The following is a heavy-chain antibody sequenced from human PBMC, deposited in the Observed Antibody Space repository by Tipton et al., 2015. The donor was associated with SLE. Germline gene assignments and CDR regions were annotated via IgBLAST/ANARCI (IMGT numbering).Heavy chain of an antibody. CDR1: GFTFSNHG. CDR2: IRYDGKVT. V-gene: IGHV3-30*02. J-gene: IGHJ4*02. CDR3: AKVWIVAAGTSHFDF. D-gene: IGHD6-13*01. Sequence: SLRLSCSAAGFTFSNHGMHWVRQTPDKGLEWVAFIRYDGKVTFYEDSVRGRFTVSRDNSKNMMFLQMNSLKPDDSAIYYCAKVWIVAAGTSHFDFWGQGPLV.